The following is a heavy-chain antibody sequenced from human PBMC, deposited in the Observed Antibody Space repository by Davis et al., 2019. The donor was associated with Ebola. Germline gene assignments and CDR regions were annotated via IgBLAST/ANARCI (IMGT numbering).Heavy chain of an antibody. CDR2: INTDGSFT. D-gene: IGHD2-2*01. J-gene: IGHJ4*02. CDR3: ARSSYQPDW. Sequence: ESLKISCAASGFTFSSYWMHWVRQTQGKGLVWVSRINTDGSFTDYADSVKGRFTISRDNARNTVSLQMNSLRAEDTALYYCARSSYQPDWWGQGTLVTVSS. V-gene: IGHV3-74*01. CDR1: GFTFSSYW.